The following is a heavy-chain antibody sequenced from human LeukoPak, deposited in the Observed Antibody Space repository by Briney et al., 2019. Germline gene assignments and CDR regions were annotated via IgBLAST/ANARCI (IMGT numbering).Heavy chain of an antibody. D-gene: IGHD3-3*01. V-gene: IGHV3-23*01. Sequence: PGGSLRLSCAASGFTFSSYAMSWARQAPGKGLEWVPPISGSGGSTYYADSVKGRFTISRDNSKNTLYLQMNSLRAEDTAVYYCAKDHDFWSGYFPYYFDYWGQGTLVTVSS. J-gene: IGHJ4*02. CDR1: GFTFSSYA. CDR3: AKDHDFWSGYFPYYFDY. CDR2: ISGSGGST.